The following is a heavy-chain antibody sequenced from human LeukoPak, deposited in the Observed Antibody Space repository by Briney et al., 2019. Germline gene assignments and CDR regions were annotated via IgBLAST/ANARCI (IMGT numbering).Heavy chain of an antibody. CDR2: IYHSGST. CDR3: ARDPFKSSFGS. D-gene: IGHD3-10*01. V-gene: IGHV4-30-2*01. CDR1: GGSISSGGYY. J-gene: IGHJ4*02. Sequence: SETLSLTCTVSGGSISSGGYYWSWIRQPPGKGLEWIGYIYHSGSTYYNPSLKSRVTISVDRSKNQFSLKLSSVTAADTAVYYCARDPFKSSFGSWGQGTLVTVSS.